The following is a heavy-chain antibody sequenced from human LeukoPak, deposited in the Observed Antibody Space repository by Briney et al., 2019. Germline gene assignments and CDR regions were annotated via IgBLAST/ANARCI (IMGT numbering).Heavy chain of an antibody. CDR2: INPNSGGT. CDR1: GYTFTGYY. J-gene: IGHJ3*02. D-gene: IGHD3-16*02. Sequence: ASVKVSCKASGYTFTGYYMHWVRQAHGQGLEWMGWINPNSGGTNYAQKFQGWVTMTRDTSTSTAYMELSRLRSDDTAVYYCARELMITFGGVIVPRPSDAFDIWGQGTMVTVSS. CDR3: ARELMITFGGVIVPRPSDAFDI. V-gene: IGHV1-2*04.